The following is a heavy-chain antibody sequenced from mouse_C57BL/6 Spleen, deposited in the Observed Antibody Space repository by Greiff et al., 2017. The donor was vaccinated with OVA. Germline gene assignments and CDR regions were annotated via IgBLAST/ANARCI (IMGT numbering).Heavy chain of an antibody. V-gene: IGHV1-61*01. J-gene: IGHJ4*01. CDR3: ARGGGYYQYYYAMDY. CDR1: GYTFTSYW. CDR2: IYPSDSET. D-gene: IGHD2-3*01. Sequence: VQLQQPGAELVRPGSSVKLSCKASGYTFTSYWMDWVKQRPGQGLEWIGNIYPSDSETHYNQKFKDKATLTVDKSSSTAYMQLSSLTSEDSAVYYCARGGGYYQYYYAMDYWGQGTSVTVSS.